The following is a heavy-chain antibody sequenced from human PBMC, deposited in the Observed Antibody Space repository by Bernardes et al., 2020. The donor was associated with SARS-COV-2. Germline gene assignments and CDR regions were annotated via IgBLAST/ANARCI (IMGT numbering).Heavy chain of an antibody. V-gene: IGHV4-34*01. J-gene: IGHJ5*01. D-gene: IGHD3-22*01. Sequence: SEPLSLTCAVYGGSFSGSSWSWIRQPPGRGLEWIGELNESGGANYNPSLKSRVSISVDTSKSQFSRKLNSVTAADTAVYYCARGQVKITMVVVVFTGALFYFDSWGQGTRVTVSS. CDR3: ARGQVKITMVVVVFTGALFYFDS. CDR2: LNESGGA. CDR1: GGSFSGSS.